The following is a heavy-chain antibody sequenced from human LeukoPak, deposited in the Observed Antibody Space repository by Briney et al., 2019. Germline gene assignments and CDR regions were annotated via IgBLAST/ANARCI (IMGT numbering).Heavy chain of an antibody. CDR3: ARDRGGQSVGATRNWFDP. CDR2: INHSGST. Sequence: PSETLSLTCAVYGGSFSGYYWAWIRQTPGKGLEWIGEINHSGSTNYNPSLKSRVTISVDTSKNQFSLKLSSVTAADTAVYYCARDRGGQSVGATRNWFDPWGQGTLVTVSS. J-gene: IGHJ5*02. CDR1: GGSFSGYY. V-gene: IGHV4-34*01. D-gene: IGHD1-26*01.